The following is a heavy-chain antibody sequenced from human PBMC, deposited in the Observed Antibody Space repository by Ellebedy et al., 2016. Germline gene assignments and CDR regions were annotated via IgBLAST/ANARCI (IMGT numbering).Heavy chain of an antibody. D-gene: IGHD6-13*01. CDR2: ISYTGST. Sequence: SETLSLTXSVSGGSISSPTDYWAWLRQPPGKGLQFIGYISYTGSTNYDPSLESRVTISVDTPKNQFSLMLTSVTAADTAVYYCARGVASSSWFWFDPWGQGTLVTVSS. CDR1: GGSISSPTDY. V-gene: IGHV4-61*01. J-gene: IGHJ5*02. CDR3: ARGVASSSWFWFDP.